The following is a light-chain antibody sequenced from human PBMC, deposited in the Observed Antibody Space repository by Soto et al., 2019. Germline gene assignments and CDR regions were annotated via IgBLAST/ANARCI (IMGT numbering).Light chain of an antibody. CDR2: DVS. J-gene: IGLJ2*01. CDR3: SSYTSSSTSVV. CDR1: SSDVGGYNY. V-gene: IGLV2-14*01. Sequence: QSALTQPASVSGSPGQSITISCTGTSSDVGGYNYVSWYQQHPGKAPKLMIYDVSNRPSGVSNRFSGSNSGNTASLTISGVQAEDEADYYCSSYTSSSTSVVFGGGTKVTVL.